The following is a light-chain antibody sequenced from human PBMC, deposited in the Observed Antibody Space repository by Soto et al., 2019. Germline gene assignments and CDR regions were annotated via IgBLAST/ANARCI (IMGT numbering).Light chain of an antibody. CDR1: SSNIGSNT. V-gene: IGLV1-44*01. CDR2: SNN. Sequence: QAVVTQPPSASGTPGQRVTISCSGSSSNIGSNTVNWYQQLPGTAPKLLIYSNNQRPSGVPDRFSGSQSGTSASLAISGLQSEDEADYYCAAWDDSLAVVFGGGTKLTVL. J-gene: IGLJ2*01. CDR3: AAWDDSLAVV.